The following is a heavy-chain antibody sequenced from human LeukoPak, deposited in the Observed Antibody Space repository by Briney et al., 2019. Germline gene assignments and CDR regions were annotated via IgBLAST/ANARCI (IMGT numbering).Heavy chain of an antibody. D-gene: IGHD1-7*01. V-gene: IGHV3-74*01. CDR3: ARDRVAREWHYHPMFDY. J-gene: IGHJ4*02. CDR2: XNPDETDT. CDR1: XFAFSXXX. Sequence: GSXXLSCVASXFAFSXXXMHXXXQXXGXXXXXXSRXNPDETDTTCADSVKGRFTISRDNAKNTLYLQMNSLRAEDTAVYYCARDRVAREWHYHPMFDYWGQGTPVTVTS.